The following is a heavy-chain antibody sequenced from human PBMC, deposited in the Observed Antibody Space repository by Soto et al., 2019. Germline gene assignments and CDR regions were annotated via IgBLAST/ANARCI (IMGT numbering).Heavy chain of an antibody. D-gene: IGHD6-13*01. CDR3: ARHPERIAQIGWFDP. J-gene: IGHJ5*02. Sequence: EVQLVESGGGLVQPGGSLRLSCAASGFTFSSYSMNWVRQAPGKGLEWVSYISSSSSTIYYADSVKGRFTISRDNAKXXXXXXXXXXXAEDXXXYYCARHPERIAQIGWFDPWGQGTLVTVSS. V-gene: IGHV3-48*01. CDR2: ISSSSSTI. CDR1: GFTFSSYS.